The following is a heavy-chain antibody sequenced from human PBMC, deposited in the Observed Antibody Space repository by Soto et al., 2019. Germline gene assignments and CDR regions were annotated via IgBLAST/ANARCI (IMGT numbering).Heavy chain of an antibody. CDR2: IYHSGST. V-gene: IGHV4-59*08. CDR1: GGSISSYY. CDR3: GRHPGDWGRYYSGVLAI. Sequence: SETLSLTCTDAGGSISSYYWSWIRQPPGKGLEWIGYIYHSGSTNYNPSLKSRVTISVDTSKNQFSLKLSSVTAADTAVYYCGRHPGDWGRYYSGVLAIRGNGTIVPVSS. D-gene: IGHD3-10*01. J-gene: IGHJ3*02.